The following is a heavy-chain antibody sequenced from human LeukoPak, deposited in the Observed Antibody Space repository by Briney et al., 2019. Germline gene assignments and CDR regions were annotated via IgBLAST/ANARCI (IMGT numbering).Heavy chain of an antibody. V-gene: IGHV4-59*01. Sequence: SETLSLTCAVSAGSISRYYWSWIRQPPGKGLEWIGDIYYSGSTNYNPSLKSRVTISVDTSKNQFSLKLSSVTAADTAVYYCARAVGGNSGDIWGQGTMVTVSS. CDR1: AGSISRYY. D-gene: IGHD4-23*01. CDR2: IYYSGST. CDR3: ARAVGGNSGDI. J-gene: IGHJ3*02.